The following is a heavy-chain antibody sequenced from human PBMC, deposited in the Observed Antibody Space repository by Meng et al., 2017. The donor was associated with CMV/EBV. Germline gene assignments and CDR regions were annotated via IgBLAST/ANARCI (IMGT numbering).Heavy chain of an antibody. CDR3: ARDFGQLRFLEWLSRTWFDP. Sequence: SVKVSCKASGGTFSSYTISWVRQAPGQGLEWMGRIIPILGIANYAQKFQGRVTITADKSTSTAYMELSSLRSEDTAVYYCARDFGQLRFLEWLSRTWFDPWGQGTLVTVSS. CDR2: IIPILGIA. V-gene: IGHV1-69*04. J-gene: IGHJ5*02. D-gene: IGHD3-3*01. CDR1: GGTFSSYT.